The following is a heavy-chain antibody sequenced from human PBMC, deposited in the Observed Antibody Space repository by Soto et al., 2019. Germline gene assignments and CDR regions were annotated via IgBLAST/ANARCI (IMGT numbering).Heavy chain of an antibody. CDR1: GFTXSSYG. CDR3: ARTYYDFWSGYSPDYFDY. D-gene: IGHD3-3*01. CDR2: IWYDGSNK. V-gene: IGHV3-33*01. J-gene: IGHJ4*02. Sequence: GGSLRLSCAASGFTXSSYGMHWVRQAPGKGLEWVAVIWYDGSNKYYADSVKGRFTISRDNSKNTLYLQMNSLRAEDTAVYYCARTYYDFWSGYSPDYFDYWGQGTLVTVSS.